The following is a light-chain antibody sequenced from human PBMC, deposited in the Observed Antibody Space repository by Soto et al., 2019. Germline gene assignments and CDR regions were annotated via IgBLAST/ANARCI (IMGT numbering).Light chain of an antibody. J-gene: IGKJ5*01. CDR1: QGINHD. CDR2: ATS. V-gene: IGKV1-27*01. CDR3: HSRA. Sequence: DIQRTQSPSSLSASGGDRVTITCRASQGINHDLAWFQQKPGKVPKLLIYATSTLQSGVPSRFSGSGSETEFTLTISRLQPDDFATYFCHSRAFGQGTRLEIK.